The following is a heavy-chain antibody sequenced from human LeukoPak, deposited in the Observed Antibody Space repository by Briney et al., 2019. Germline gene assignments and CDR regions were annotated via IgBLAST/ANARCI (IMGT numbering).Heavy chain of an antibody. J-gene: IGHJ4*02. V-gene: IGHV4-34*01. Sequence: SETLSLTCPVYSGSFSGYYWSWIRQPPGKGLEWIGEINHSVGTNYNPSLKSRVTMSLDTSKNQFSLKLSSVTAADTAVYSCAKGAKNRIVGATLLYFDYWGQGTLVTVSS. CDR1: SGSFSGYY. CDR2: INHSVGT. D-gene: IGHD1-26*01. CDR3: AKGAKNRIVGATLLYFDY.